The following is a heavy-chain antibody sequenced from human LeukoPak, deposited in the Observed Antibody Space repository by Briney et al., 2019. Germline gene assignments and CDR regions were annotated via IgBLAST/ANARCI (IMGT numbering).Heavy chain of an antibody. CDR2: INHSGST. D-gene: IGHD2-2*01. J-gene: IGHJ5*02. CDR1: GGSFSGYY. Sequence: SETLSLTCAVYGGSFSGYYWSWIRQPPGKGLEWIGEINHSGSTNYNPSLKSRVTISVDTSKNQFSLKLSSVTAADTAVYNCARGHCSSTSCYHPWGEWFDPWGQGTLVTVSS. CDR3: ARGHCSSTSCYHPWGEWFDP. V-gene: IGHV4-34*01.